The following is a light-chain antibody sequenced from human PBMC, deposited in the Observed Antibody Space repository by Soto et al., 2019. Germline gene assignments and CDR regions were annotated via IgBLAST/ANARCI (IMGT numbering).Light chain of an antibody. V-gene: IGLV2-14*01. J-gene: IGLJ2*01. CDR1: SSDIGAYNY. CDR3: SSYTSTTTLV. Sequence: QSALTQPRSVSGSPGQSVTISCTGTSSDIGAYNYVSWYQQHPGKAPKLIISEVSNRPSGVSARFSGSKSGNTASLTISGLQAEDEADYYCSSYTSTTTLVFGGGTKLTVL. CDR2: EVS.